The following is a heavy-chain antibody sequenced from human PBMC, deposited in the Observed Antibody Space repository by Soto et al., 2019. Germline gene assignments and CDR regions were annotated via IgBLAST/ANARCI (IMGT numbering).Heavy chain of an antibody. Sequence: PSETLSLTCTVSGGSVNTGDYFWGWIRQPPEKGLEWVGTIHYTGRAYYNPSLKSRVSMSVDTSKNQFSLRVTSATAADTAVYYCAKEEVPEHCRAPVFDYWGQGTRVTVSS. V-gene: IGHV4-39*02. D-gene: IGHD3-10*01. CDR2: IHYTGRA. J-gene: IGHJ4*02. CDR1: GGSVNTGDYF. CDR3: AKEEVPEHCRAPVFDY.